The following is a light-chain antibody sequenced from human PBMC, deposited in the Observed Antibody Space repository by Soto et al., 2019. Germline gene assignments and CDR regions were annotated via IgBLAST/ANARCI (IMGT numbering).Light chain of an antibody. CDR2: EVT. CDR3: SSYPGRSTYVE. CDR1: RSDVGSYNS. V-gene: IGLV2-23*02. Sequence: QSALTQPASVSGSPGQSITISCTGTRSDVGSYNSIAWYQQHPGKAPRVVIFEVTKRPSGISDRFSGSKSGYTASLTISGLQAEDEADYYCSSYPGRSTYVEFGGGTKLTVL. J-gene: IGLJ2*01.